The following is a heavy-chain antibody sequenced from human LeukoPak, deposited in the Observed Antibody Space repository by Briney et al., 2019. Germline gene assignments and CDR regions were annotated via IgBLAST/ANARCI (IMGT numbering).Heavy chain of an antibody. CDR2: ISFGGSNK. V-gene: IGHV3-30-3*02. CDR3: AKSGSGGSYRDFDY. Sequence: GGSLRLSCAASEFTFSSYTMHWVRQAPGKRLEWVALISFGGSNKYYADSVKGRFTISRDNSKNTLYLQVDSLRAEDTAVYYCAKSGSGGSYRDFDYWGQGTLVTVSS. CDR1: EFTFSSYT. D-gene: IGHD1-26*01. J-gene: IGHJ4*02.